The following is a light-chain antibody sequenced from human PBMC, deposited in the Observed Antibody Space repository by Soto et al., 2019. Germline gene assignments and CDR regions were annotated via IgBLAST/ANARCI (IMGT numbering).Light chain of an antibody. J-gene: IGKJ5*01. CDR2: GAS. V-gene: IGKV3-15*01. Sequence: DIVLTQSPDTLYVSPGEGATLSCWASQSVRTKLAWYQQKAGQAPRLLIYGASTRATGIPDRFSGSGSGTEFTLTISSLQSEDFAVYYCQQYNSWPPITFGQGTRLEIK. CDR1: QSVRTK. CDR3: QQYNSWPPIT.